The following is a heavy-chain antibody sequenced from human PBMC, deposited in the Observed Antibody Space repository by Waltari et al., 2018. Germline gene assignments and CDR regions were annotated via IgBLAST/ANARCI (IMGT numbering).Heavy chain of an antibody. D-gene: IGHD6-13*01. CDR3: ARELYSSSGEDV. V-gene: IGHV1-2*06. CDR1: GYPFTGYY. J-gene: IGHJ6*02. Sequence: QVQLVQSGAEVTKPGASVKVSCKASGYPFTGYYMHWVRQAPGQGLEWMGRINPNSGGTNYAQKFQGRVTMTRDTSISTAYMELSRLRSDDTAVYYCARELYSSSGEDVWGQGTTVTVSS. CDR2: INPNSGGT.